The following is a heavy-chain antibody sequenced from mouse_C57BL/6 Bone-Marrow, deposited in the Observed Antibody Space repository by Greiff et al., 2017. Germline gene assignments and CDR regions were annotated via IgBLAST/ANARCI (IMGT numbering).Heavy chain of an antibody. CDR1: GFTFSDYY. CDR3: ARHLYAMDY. Sequence: EVQLMESGGGLVQPGGSLKLSCAASGFTFSDYYMYWVRQTPEKRLEWVAYISNGGGSTYYPDTVKGRFTISRDNAKNTLYLQMSRLKSEDTAMYYCARHLYAMDYWGQGTSVTVSS. CDR2: ISNGGGST. J-gene: IGHJ4*01. V-gene: IGHV5-12*01.